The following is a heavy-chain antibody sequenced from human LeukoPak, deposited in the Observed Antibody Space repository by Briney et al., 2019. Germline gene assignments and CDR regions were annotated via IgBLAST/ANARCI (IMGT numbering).Heavy chain of an antibody. D-gene: IGHD5-18*01. CDR3: ARDGYSYGYGTSFDY. CDR1: GFTFSSYW. CDR2: IKQDGSEK. V-gene: IGHV3-7*01. Sequence: GGSLRLSCAASGFTFSSYWMSWVRQAPGKGLECVANIKQDGSEKYYVDSVKGRFTISRDNAKNSLYLQMNSLRAEGTAVYYCARDGYSYGYGTSFDYWGQGTLVTVSS. J-gene: IGHJ4*02.